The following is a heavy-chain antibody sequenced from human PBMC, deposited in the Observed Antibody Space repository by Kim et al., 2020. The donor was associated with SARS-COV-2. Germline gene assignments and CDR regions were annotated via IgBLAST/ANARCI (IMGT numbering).Heavy chain of an antibody. D-gene: IGHD4-17*01. V-gene: IGHV4-31*03. CDR1: GASISSGGYY. Sequence: SETLSLTCNASGASISSGGYYWSWIPPYPGKGLEWIGPIYHSGRTHYNSSLKSRVTISMDTSKNQYSLRLTTVTAADTAVYYCARANLRWYHFGYWGQGTLVTVSS. CDR3: ARANLRWYHFGY. J-gene: IGHJ4*02. CDR2: IYHSGRT.